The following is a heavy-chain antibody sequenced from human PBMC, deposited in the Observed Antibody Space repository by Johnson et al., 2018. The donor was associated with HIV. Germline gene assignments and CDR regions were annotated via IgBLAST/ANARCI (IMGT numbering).Heavy chain of an antibody. V-gene: IGHV3-30*09. D-gene: IGHD3-10*01. CDR1: GLAFSSFA. Sequence: QVQLVESGGGVVQPGRSLRLSCAASGLAFSSFAMHWVRQAPGRGLEWVAVISYDGREKYYAASVKGRSAISRDNSRNTLYLLLNSLRPEDTAAYYCARDLGIIGPWGASDIWGQGTRVTASS. CDR3: ARDLGIIGPWGASDI. CDR2: ISYDGREK. J-gene: IGHJ3*02.